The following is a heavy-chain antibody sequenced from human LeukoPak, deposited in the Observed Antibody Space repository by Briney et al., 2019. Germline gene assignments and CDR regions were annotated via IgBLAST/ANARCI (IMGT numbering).Heavy chain of an antibody. J-gene: IGHJ4*02. D-gene: IGHD3-16*01. V-gene: IGHV4-34*01. Sequence: PSETLSLTCTVSGGSFSFYFWHWIRQPPGEGLDWIGEIDNRGSTQYKPSLRSRGIISIDTYGNHFSLKLTSVTAADTAVYFCARDSDSGFQWGQGMLVTVSS. CDR2: IDNRGST. CDR1: GGSFSFYF. CDR3: ARDSDSGFQ.